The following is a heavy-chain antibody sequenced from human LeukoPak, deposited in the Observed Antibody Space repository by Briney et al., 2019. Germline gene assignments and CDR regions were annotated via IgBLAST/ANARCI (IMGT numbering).Heavy chain of an antibody. Sequence: GASVKVSCKASGGTFSSYAISWVRQAPGQGLEWMGIVNPSGDSTNYAQKFQGRVTMTRDTSTSTVYMELSSLRSEDTAVYYCARDLDGCSSTSCYDAFDIWGQGTMVTVSS. J-gene: IGHJ3*02. CDR1: GGTFSSYA. V-gene: IGHV1-46*01. D-gene: IGHD2-2*01. CDR2: VNPSGDST. CDR3: ARDLDGCSSTSCYDAFDI.